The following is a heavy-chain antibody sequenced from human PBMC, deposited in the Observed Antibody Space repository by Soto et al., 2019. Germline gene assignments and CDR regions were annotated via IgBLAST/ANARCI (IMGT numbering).Heavy chain of an antibody. V-gene: IGHV4-34*01. Sequence: QVQLQQWGAGLLKPSETLSLTCAVYGGSFSGYYWTWIRQPPGPGLEWIGEINHSGSTNYNPSLRSRVTISVDTSKNQFSLKLTSVTAADTALYSSARDKRTGLFDYWGHGPLVTVSS. CDR3: ARDKRTGLFDY. CDR2: INHSGST. CDR1: GGSFSGYY. D-gene: IGHD2-8*02. J-gene: IGHJ4*01.